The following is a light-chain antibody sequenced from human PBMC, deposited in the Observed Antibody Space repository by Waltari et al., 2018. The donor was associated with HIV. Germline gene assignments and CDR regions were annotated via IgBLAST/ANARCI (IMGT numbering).Light chain of an antibody. CDR1: NPNIGARHG. J-gene: IGLJ3*02. Sequence: QSVLTQPPSVSGAPGQRVTISCTGDNPNIGARHGVHWYQYLSATGPKLVLFDCTSRPSGVSDRFSGVRSGNSASLAIIALQAEDEAEYYCQSYASGRGGGTWVLGGGTTVTVL. V-gene: IGLV1-40*01. CDR2: DCT. CDR3: QSYASGRGGGTWV.